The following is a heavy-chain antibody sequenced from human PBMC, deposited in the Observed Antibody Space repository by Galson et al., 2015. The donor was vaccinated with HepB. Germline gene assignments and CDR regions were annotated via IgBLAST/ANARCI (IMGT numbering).Heavy chain of an antibody. J-gene: IGHJ4*02. V-gene: IGHV3-74*01. CDR2: INSDGTNT. CDR3: GTIRGRDNGETYYRAFDY. Sequence: SLRLSCAASGFTFSSHWMHWVRQAPGKGLVWVSRINSDGTNTRYAVSVKGRFTISRDNTKNTLFLQMNSLRGEDTAVYYYGTIRGRDNGETYYRAFDYWGQGTLVTVSS. CDR1: GFTFSSHW. D-gene: IGHD4/OR15-4a*01.